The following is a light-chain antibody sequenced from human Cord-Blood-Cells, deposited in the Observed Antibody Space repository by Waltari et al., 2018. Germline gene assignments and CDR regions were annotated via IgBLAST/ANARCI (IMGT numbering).Light chain of an antibody. CDR3: CSYAGSSTVV. CDR2: EGS. Sequence: QSALTQPASVSGSPGQSITISCTGTSSDVGSYNLVSWYPQQPGQAPKLLIYEGSKRPSGVSNRCSGSKSDNTASLAISGLQAEDEADYYCCSYAGSSTVVFGGGTKLTVL. CDR1: SSDVGSYNL. V-gene: IGLV2-23*01. J-gene: IGLJ2*01.